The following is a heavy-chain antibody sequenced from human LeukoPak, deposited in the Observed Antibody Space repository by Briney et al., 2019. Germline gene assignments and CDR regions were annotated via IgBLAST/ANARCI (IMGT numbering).Heavy chain of an antibody. Sequence: ASVKVSCKASGGTFSSYAISWVRQAPGQGLEWMGGIIPIFGTANYAQKFQGRVTITADESTSTAYMELSSLRSEDTAVYYCARVPNGYQLLSYYFDYWGQGTLVTVSS. CDR1: GGTFSSYA. V-gene: IGHV1-69*01. CDR3: ARVPNGYQLLSYYFDY. J-gene: IGHJ4*02. CDR2: IIPIFGTA. D-gene: IGHD2-2*01.